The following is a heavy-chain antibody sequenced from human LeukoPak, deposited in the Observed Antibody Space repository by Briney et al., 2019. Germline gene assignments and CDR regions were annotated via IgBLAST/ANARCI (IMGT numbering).Heavy chain of an antibody. CDR2: VSTYNDNT. CDR1: GYIFSTYV. V-gene: IGHV1-18*01. CDR3: AREYYDGSGYGPDY. J-gene: IGHJ4*02. Sequence: GASVKVSCKASGYIFSTYVITWGRQAPGQGLEWMGWVSTYNDNTNYAQKFQGRITMTTDTSMSTAYMELRSLTFDDTAMYYCAREYYDGSGYGPDYWGQGTLVTVS. D-gene: IGHD3-22*01.